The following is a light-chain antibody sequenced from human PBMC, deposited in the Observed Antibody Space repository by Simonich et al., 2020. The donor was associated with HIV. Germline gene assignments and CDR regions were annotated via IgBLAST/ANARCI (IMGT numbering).Light chain of an antibody. Sequence: EIVLTQSPGTLSLSPGERATLSCRASQSVSSNLAWYQQKPGQAPRLLIYGASTRATGIPARFSGSGSGTEFTLTISSMQSEDFAVYYCQQEGTFGQGTKVEIK. CDR1: QSVSSN. CDR3: QQEGT. V-gene: IGKV3-15*01. J-gene: IGKJ1*01. CDR2: GAS.